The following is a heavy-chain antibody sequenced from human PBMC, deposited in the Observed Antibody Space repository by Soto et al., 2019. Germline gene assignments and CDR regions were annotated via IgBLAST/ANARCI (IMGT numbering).Heavy chain of an antibody. Sequence: PSETLSLTCAVSGASFTSNDWWTWVRQPPGRGLEWIGEIYRTGRTNYNPSLKSRVTISLDKSENQFSLKVTSLTAADTAVYYCASRDPGTSVDYWGQGTLVTVSS. CDR1: GASFTSNDW. V-gene: IGHV4-4*02. J-gene: IGHJ4*02. D-gene: IGHD1-7*01. CDR3: ASRDPGTSVDY. CDR2: IYRTGRT.